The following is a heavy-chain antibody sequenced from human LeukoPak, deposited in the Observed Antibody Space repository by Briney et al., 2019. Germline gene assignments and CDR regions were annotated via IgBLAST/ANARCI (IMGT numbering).Heavy chain of an antibody. CDR1: GYTFTSYA. J-gene: IGHJ4*02. CDR2: INAGNGNT. D-gene: IGHD2-21*02. V-gene: IGHV1-3*01. CDR3: ARAYCGGDCYSGFDY. Sequence: ASVKVSCKASGYTFTSYAMHWVRQAPGLRLEWMGWINAGNGNTKYSQKFQGRVTITRDTSAGTAYMELSSLRSEDTAVYYCARAYCGGDCYSGFDYWGQGTLVAVSS.